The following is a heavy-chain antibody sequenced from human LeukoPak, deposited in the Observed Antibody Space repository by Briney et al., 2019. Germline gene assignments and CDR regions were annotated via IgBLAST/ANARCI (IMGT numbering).Heavy chain of an antibody. CDR1: GGSFSGYY. CDR2: INHSGST. J-gene: IGHJ4*02. D-gene: IGHD5-12*01. V-gene: IGHV4-34*01. CDR3: AREPTRGYYFDY. Sequence: SETLSLTCAVYGGSFSGYYWSWIRQPPGKGLEWIGEINHSGSTNYNPSLKSRVTISVDRSKNQFSLKLSSVTAADTAVYYCAREPTRGYYFDYWGQGTLVTVSS.